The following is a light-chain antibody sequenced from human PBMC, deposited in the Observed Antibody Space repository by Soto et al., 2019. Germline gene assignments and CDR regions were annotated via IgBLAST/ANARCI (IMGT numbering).Light chain of an antibody. CDR2: GAS. J-gene: IGKJ1*01. CDR3: QQRSNWPGT. Sequence: EIVMTQSPSTLSVSPGETTRLSCRASQSINSDVAWYQQKVGQTPRLLIHGASTRATGIAARFSGSGSGTDFTLTISSLEPEDFAVYYCQQRSNWPGTFGQGTKVDIK. CDR1: QSINSD. V-gene: IGKV3-11*01.